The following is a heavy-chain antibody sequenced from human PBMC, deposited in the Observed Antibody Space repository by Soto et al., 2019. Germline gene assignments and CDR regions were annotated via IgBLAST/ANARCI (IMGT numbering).Heavy chain of an antibody. J-gene: IGHJ6*03. Sequence: SETLSLTCTVSGGSISSYYWSWIRQPPGKGLEWIGYIYYSGSTNYNPSLKSRVTISVDTSKNQFSLKLSSVTAADTAVYYCAREGWGVEDTNYYYYYKDVWGKGTTVTVSS. D-gene: IGHD3-16*01. CDR3: AREGWGVEDTNYYYYYKDV. V-gene: IGHV4-59*01. CDR2: IYYSGST. CDR1: GGSISSYY.